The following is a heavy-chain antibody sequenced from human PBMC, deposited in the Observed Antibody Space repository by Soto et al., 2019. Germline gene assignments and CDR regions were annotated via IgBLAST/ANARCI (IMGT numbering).Heavy chain of an antibody. CDR3: ARSDFWSGYIAY. Sequence: ASVKVSCKASGYTFTSYAMHWVRQAPGQRLEWMGWISAGNGNTKYPQKFQGRVTITRDTSASTAYMELSSLRSEDTAVYYCARSDFWSGYIAYWGQGTLVTVSS. CDR1: GYTFTSYA. V-gene: IGHV1-3*01. CDR2: ISAGNGNT. J-gene: IGHJ4*02. D-gene: IGHD3-3*01.